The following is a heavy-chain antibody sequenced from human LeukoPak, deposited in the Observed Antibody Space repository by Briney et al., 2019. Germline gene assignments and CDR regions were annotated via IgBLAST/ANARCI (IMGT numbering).Heavy chain of an antibody. CDR1: GFTFSSYG. CDR2: ISYDGSNK. D-gene: IGHD5-18*01. V-gene: IGHV3-30*03. J-gene: IGHJ4*02. Sequence: PGGSLRLSCAASGFTFSSYGMHWVRQAPGKGLEWVAVISYDGSNKYYADSVKGRFTISRDNSKNTLYLQMNSLRAEDTAVYYCARVQGYSYGYSYDYWGQGTLVTVSS. CDR3: ARVQGYSYGYSYDY.